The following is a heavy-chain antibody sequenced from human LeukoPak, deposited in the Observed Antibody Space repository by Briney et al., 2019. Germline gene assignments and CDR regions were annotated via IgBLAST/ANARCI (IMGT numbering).Heavy chain of an antibody. D-gene: IGHD3-22*01. Sequence: PGRSLRLSCAASGFTFSSYWMSWVRQAPGKGLEWVANIKQDGSEKYYVDSVKGRFTISRDNAKNSLYLQMNSLRAEDTAVYYCARAADTSYYYDISGYFEAWGQGTMVTVSS. J-gene: IGHJ3*01. CDR3: ARAADTSYYYDISGYFEA. V-gene: IGHV3-7*03. CDR2: IKQDGSEK. CDR1: GFTFSSYW.